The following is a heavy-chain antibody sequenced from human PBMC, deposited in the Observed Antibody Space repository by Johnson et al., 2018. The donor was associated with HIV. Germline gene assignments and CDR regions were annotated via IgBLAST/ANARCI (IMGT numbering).Heavy chain of an antibody. D-gene: IGHD1-26*01. Sequence: QVQLVESGGGLIQPGGSLRLSCAASGFTFSSYAMHWVRQAPGKGLEWVAVISYDGSNKYYADSVKGRFTISRDNSKNTLYLQMNSLRVEDTAVYYCAKGLAWVGDSKFAFDIWGQGTMVTVSS. J-gene: IGHJ3*02. CDR2: ISYDGSNK. V-gene: IGHV3-30-3*01. CDR1: GFTFSSYA. CDR3: AKGLAWVGDSKFAFDI.